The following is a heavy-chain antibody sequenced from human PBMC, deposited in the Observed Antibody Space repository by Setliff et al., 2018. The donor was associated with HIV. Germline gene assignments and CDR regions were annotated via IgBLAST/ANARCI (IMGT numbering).Heavy chain of an antibody. Sequence: SETLSLTCTVSGDSVRSRPYYWNWIRQPAGKGLEWIGRFDSTGVTDYNPSLKSRVTISLDTSKNQFSLRLTSVTAADTAVYFCARLRITMIMMLNYFDYWGQGTLVTVSS. CDR1: GDSVRSRPYY. V-gene: IGHV4-61*02. CDR3: ARLRITMIMMLNYFDY. J-gene: IGHJ4*02. CDR2: FDSTGVT. D-gene: IGHD3-22*01.